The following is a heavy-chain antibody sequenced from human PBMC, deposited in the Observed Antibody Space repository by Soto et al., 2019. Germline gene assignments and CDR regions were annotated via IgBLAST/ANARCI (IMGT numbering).Heavy chain of an antibody. CDR2: ISAYNGNT. CDR1: GYTFTSYG. CDR3: ARAQLLYGYYYGMYG. Sequence: ASVKVSCKASGYTFTSYGISWVRHAPGQGLEWMGWISAYNGNTNYAQKLQGRVTMTTDTSTSTAYMELRSLRSDDTAVYYCARAQLLYGYYYGMYGWGQGTTVTVAS. D-gene: IGHD2-2*02. V-gene: IGHV1-18*01. J-gene: IGHJ6*02.